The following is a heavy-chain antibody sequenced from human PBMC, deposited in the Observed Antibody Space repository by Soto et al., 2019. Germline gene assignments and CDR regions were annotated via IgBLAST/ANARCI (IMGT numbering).Heavy chain of an antibody. J-gene: IGHJ3*02. Sequence: GGSLRLSCAASGFTFSSYAMSWVRQAPGKGLEWVAVISYDGSNKYYADSVKGRFTISRDNSKNTLYLQMNSLRAEDTAVYYSAKEYYYDSSGYYYVSAAFDIWGQGTMVTVSS. D-gene: IGHD3-22*01. CDR2: ISYDGSNK. CDR3: AKEYYYDSSGYYYVSAAFDI. CDR1: GFTFSSYA. V-gene: IGHV3-30*18.